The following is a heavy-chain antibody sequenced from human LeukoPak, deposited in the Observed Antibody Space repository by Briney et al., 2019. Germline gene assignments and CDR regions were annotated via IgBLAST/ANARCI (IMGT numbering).Heavy chain of an antibody. CDR3: ARDFIARETFDY. J-gene: IGHJ4*02. V-gene: IGHV3-30*04. D-gene: IGHD6-13*01. Sequence: GGSLRLSCAASGFTFSSYAMHWVRQAPGKGLGWVAVISYDGSNKYYADSVKGRFTISKDNSKNTLYLQMDSLRAEDTAVYYCARDFIARETFDYWGQGTLVTVSS. CDR1: GFTFSSYA. CDR2: ISYDGSNK.